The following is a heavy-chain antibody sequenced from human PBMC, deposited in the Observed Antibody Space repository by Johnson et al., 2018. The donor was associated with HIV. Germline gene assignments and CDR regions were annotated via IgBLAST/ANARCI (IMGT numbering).Heavy chain of an antibody. CDR1: GFTFSSYG. CDR2: IRYDGSNK. CDR3: AKQGWGLERAFDI. J-gene: IGHJ3*02. V-gene: IGHV3-30*02. D-gene: IGHD1-1*01. Sequence: QVQLVESGGGLVQPGGSLRLSCAASGFTFSSYGMHWVRQAPGKGLEWVAFIRYDGSNKYYADSVKGRFTISRDNSKNTMYLQMNSLRAEDTAVYYCAKQGWGLERAFDIWGQGTMVTVSS.